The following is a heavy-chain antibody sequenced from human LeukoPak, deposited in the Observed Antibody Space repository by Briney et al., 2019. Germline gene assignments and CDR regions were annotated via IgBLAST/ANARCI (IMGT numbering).Heavy chain of an antibody. CDR3: AKGLLITILGSLDY. J-gene: IGHJ4*02. V-gene: IGHV3-23*01. Sequence: GGSLRLSCAASGLTFNNYAMSWVRQAPGKGLEWVSGITGSGRTTYYADSVKGRFTISRDNSKNSLYLQINSLRAEDTAVYYCAKGLLITILGSLDYWGQGTLVTVSS. CDR1: GLTFNNYA. CDR2: ITGSGRTT. D-gene: IGHD3-3*01.